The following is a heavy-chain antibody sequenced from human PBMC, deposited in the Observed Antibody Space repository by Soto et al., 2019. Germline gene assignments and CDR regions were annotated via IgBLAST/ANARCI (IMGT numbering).Heavy chain of an antibody. CDR1: SGSISSGDYY. CDR3: ARASRYTSSWFYFNY. V-gene: IGHV4-30-4*01. CDR2: IYYSGST. J-gene: IGHJ4*02. Sequence: SETLSLTCTVSSGSISSGDYYWSWIRQPPGKGLEWIGYIYYSGSTDYNSAPKSRVTISVDTSKNQFSLKLSSVTAADTAVYYCARASRYTSSWFYFNYWGQGTLVTVSS. D-gene: IGHD6-13*01.